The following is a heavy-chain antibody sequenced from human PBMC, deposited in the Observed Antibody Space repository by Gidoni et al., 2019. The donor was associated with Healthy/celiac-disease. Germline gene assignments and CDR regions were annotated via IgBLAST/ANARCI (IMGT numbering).Heavy chain of an antibody. V-gene: IGHV3-21*01. CDR3: ARDLVWFGETPVGDDAFDI. Sequence: EVQLVESGGGLVKPGGSLRLSCAASGFTFSSYSMNWVRQAPGKGLEWVSSISSSSSYIYYADSVKGRFTISRDNAKNSLYLQMNSLRAEDTAVYYCARDLVWFGETPVGDDAFDIWGQGTMVTVSS. J-gene: IGHJ3*02. CDR2: ISSSSSYI. CDR1: GFTFSSYS. D-gene: IGHD3-10*01.